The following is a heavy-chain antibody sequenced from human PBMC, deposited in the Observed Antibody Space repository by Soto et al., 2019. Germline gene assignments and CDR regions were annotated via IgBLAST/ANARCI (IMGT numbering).Heavy chain of an antibody. CDR3: AKDDAPRVGPLSYYFDY. V-gene: IGHV3-30*18. CDR2: ISYDGSNK. J-gene: IGHJ4*02. D-gene: IGHD2-15*01. CDR1: GFTFSSYG. Sequence: PGGSLRLSSAASGFTFSSYGMHWDRQAPGKGLEWVAVISYDGSNKYYADSVKGRFTISRDNSKNTLYLKMNSLRAEDTAVYYCAKDDAPRVGPLSYYFDYCGQGTLVTASS.